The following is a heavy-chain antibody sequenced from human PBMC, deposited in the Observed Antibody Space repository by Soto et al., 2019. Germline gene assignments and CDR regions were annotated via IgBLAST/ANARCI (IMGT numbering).Heavy chain of an antibody. CDR3: AKVKGGYNTDYYYYGMDV. V-gene: IGHV3-30*18. Sequence: PVGSLRLSCAASGFTFSSYGMHWVRQAPGKGLEWVAVISYDGSNKYYADSVKGRFTISRDNSKNTLYLQMNSLRAEDTAVYYCAKVKGGYNTDYYYYGMDVWGQGTTVTVSS. CDR1: GFTFSSYG. CDR2: ISYDGSNK. D-gene: IGHD5-12*01. J-gene: IGHJ6*02.